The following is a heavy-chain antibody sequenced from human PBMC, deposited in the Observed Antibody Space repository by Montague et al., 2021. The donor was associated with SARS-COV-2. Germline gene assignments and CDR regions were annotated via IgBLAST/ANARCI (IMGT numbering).Heavy chain of an antibody. D-gene: IGHD2-21*01. Sequence: SLRLSYAASGFIFSSYEMNLVRQAPGKGLEWISYISSSGGGSTKHYTDSVRGRFTISRDNAKNSLYLQLNSLRVEDTAIYYCARDRDWDDWCGMDVWGQGTTVTVSS. CDR1: GFIFSSYE. CDR2: ISSSGGGSTK. CDR3: ARDRDWDDWCGMDV. J-gene: IGHJ6*02. V-gene: IGHV3-48*03.